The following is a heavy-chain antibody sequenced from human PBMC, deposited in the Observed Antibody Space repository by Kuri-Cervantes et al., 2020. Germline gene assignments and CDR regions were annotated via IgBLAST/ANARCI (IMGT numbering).Heavy chain of an antibody. D-gene: IGHD5-24*01. V-gene: IGHV3-33*08. Sequence: GGSLRPSCAASGFTFSSYGMHWVRQAPGKGLEWVAVIWYDGNDAYYADSVKGRFTVSRDNSKNMLYLAMNSLRAEDTAIYYCARVRDRLLDHWGQGTLVTVSS. CDR1: GFTFSSYG. CDR2: IWYDGNDA. J-gene: IGHJ4*02. CDR3: ARVRDRLLDH.